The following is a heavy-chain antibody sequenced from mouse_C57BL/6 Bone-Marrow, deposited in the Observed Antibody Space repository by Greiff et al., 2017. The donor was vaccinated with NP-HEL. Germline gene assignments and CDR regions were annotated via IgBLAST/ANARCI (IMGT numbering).Heavy chain of an antibody. CDR1: GFTFSSYA. J-gene: IGHJ2*01. CDR3: TRDQPIYYDYDYFDY. D-gene: IGHD2-4*01. CDR2: ISSGGDYI. V-gene: IGHV5-9-1*02. Sequence: EVQLAESGEGLVKPGGSLKLSCAASGFTFSSYAMSWVRQTPEKRLEWVAYISSGGDYIYYADTVKGRFTISRDNARNTLYLQMSSLKSEDTAMYYCTRDQPIYYDYDYFDYWGQGTTLTVSS.